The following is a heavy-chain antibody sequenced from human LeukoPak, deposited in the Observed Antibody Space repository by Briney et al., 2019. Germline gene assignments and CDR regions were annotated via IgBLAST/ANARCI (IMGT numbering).Heavy chain of an antibody. CDR2: IYSGGST. CDR1: GFTVSSNY. V-gene: IGHV3-66*01. J-gene: IGHJ4*02. CDR3: AKRPYDFWSGYFFDY. Sequence: GGSLRLSCAASGFTVSSNYMSWVRQAPGKGLEWVSVIYSGGSTYYADSVKGRFTISRDNSKNTLYLQMNSLRAGDTAVYYCAKRPYDFWSGYFFDYWGQGTLVTVSS. D-gene: IGHD3-3*01.